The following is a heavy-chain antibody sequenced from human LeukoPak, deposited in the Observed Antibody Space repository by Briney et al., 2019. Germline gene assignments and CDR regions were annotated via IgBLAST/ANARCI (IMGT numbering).Heavy chain of an antibody. D-gene: IGHD1-26*01. J-gene: IGHJ3*02. CDR1: GGSISSGGYY. CDR2: INHSGST. CDR3: ARPQTTSGSPDPPSNSGAFDI. V-gene: IGHV4-39*07. Sequence: PSETLSLTCTVSGGSISSGGYYWSWIRQPPGEGLEWIGEINHSGSTNYNPSLKSRVTISVDTSKNQFSLKLSSVTAADTAVYYCARPQTTSGSPDPPSNSGAFDIWDQGTMVTVSS.